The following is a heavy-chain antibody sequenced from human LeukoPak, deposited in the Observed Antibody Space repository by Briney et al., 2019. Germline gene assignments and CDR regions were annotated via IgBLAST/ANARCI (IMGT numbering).Heavy chain of an antibody. CDR1: GYTFTGYY. CDR3: ARDPLVPLVGATSLAFDAFDI. J-gene: IGHJ3*02. D-gene: IGHD1-26*01. V-gene: IGHV1-2*02. CDR2: INPNSGGT. Sequence: ASVKVSCKAPGYTFTGYYMHWVRQAPGQGLEWMGWINPNSGGTNYTQKFQGRVTMTRDTSISTAYMELSRLRSDDTAVYYCARDPLVPLVGATSLAFDAFDIWGQGTMVTVSS.